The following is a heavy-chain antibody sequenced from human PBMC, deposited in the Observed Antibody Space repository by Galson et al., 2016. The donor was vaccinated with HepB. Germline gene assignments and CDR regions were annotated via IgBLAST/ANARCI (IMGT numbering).Heavy chain of an antibody. D-gene: IGHD3-22*01. V-gene: IGHV4-39*07. Sequence: SETLSLTCTVSGGSISSSSYYWGWIRQPPGKGLEWIGSIYNSGRTNYNPSLKSRVTISVDTSKNQFYLNLRSVTAADTAVYYCARDRDSSSYFSLDYWGQGTLVTVSS. J-gene: IGHJ4*02. CDR2: IYNSGRT. CDR1: GGSISSSSYY. CDR3: ARDRDSSSYFSLDY.